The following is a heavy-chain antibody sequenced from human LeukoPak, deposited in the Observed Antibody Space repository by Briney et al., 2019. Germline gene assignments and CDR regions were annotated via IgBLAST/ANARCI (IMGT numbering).Heavy chain of an antibody. CDR1: GFTFSSYS. Sequence: GGSLRLSCAASGFTFSSYSMNWVRQAPGKGLEWVSRINSDGRSTSSADSVKGRFTISRDNAKNTLYLQMNSLRTEDTAVYYCARDQLYCSGGICYFDYWGQGTLVTVSS. J-gene: IGHJ4*02. V-gene: IGHV3-74*01. CDR2: INSDGRST. CDR3: ARDQLYCSGGICYFDY. D-gene: IGHD2-15*01.